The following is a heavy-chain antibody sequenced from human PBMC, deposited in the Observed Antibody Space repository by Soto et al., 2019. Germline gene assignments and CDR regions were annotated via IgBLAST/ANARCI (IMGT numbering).Heavy chain of an antibody. J-gene: IGHJ3*02. CDR3: ARSPSTSSIGSFDI. CDR1: GGPISAFF. CDR2: IHQNGYT. V-gene: IGHV4-4*07. Sequence: SETLSLTCTVSGGPISAFFWNWIRQSPGKGLEWIGRIHQNGYTRYNPSLQSRVTMSVDPSKHQFSLQVRSVTAADTAVYYCARSPSTSSIGSFDIWGQGRMVTVSS. D-gene: IGHD6-6*01.